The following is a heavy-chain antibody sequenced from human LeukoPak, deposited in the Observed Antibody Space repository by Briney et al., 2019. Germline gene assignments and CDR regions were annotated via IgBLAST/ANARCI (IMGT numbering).Heavy chain of an antibody. D-gene: IGHD3-22*01. CDR3: ASVGPDYYDSSGYDAFDI. J-gene: IGHJ3*02. CDR1: GYSFTSYW. Sequence: GESLKISRKGSGYSFTSYWIGWVRQMPGKGLEWMGIIYPGDSDTRYSPSFQGQVTISADKSISTAYLQWSSLKASDTAMYYCASVGPDYYDSSGYDAFDIWGQGTMVTVFS. V-gene: IGHV5-51*01. CDR2: IYPGDSDT.